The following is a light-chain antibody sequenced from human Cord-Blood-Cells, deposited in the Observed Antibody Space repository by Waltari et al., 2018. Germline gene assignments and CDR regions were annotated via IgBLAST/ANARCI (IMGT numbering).Light chain of an antibody. V-gene: IGKV3-11*01. Sequence: EIVLTQSPATLSSSPGERAPLSCRASQSVSSYLAWYQQKPGQAPRLLIYDASNRATGIPARFSGSGSGTDFTLTISILEPEDFAVYYCQQRSNWPPITFGQGTRLEIK. CDR1: QSVSSY. J-gene: IGKJ5*01. CDR3: QQRSNWPPIT. CDR2: DAS.